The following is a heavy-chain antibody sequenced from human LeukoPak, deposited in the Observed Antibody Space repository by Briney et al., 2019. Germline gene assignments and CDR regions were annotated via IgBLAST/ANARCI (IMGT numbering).Heavy chain of an antibody. V-gene: IGHV3-48*01. CDR2: INIGGSSH. D-gene: IGHD1/OR15-1a*01. CDR1: GFTFSVFW. Sequence: PGGSLRLSCAASGFTFSVFWMSWVRQAPGKGLEWLSYINIGGSSHYYANSVKGRFTVSRDSAKNSLYLQMSNLRADDTAVYYCARDKQFEQLSLYYFDYWGRGTLVTVSS. CDR3: ARDKQFEQLSLYYFDY. J-gene: IGHJ4*02.